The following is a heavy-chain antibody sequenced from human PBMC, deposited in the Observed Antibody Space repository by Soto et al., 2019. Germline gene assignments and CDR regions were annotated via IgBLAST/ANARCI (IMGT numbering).Heavy chain of an antibody. CDR2: IYYSGST. Sequence: SETLSLTCTFSDVSISSYYWSCIRQPPGKGLEWIGYIYYSGSTNYNPSLKSRVTISVDTSKNQFSLKLSSVTAADTAVYYCAGRYSGGEYLQHGGQGTRVTVS. V-gene: IGHV4-59*01. CDR1: DVSISSYY. CDR3: AGRYSGGEYLQH. J-gene: IGHJ1*01. D-gene: IGHD3-10*01.